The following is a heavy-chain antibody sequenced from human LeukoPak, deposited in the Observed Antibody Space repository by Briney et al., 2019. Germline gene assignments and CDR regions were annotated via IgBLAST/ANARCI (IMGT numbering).Heavy chain of an antibody. CDR3: ARDRDSDYGGPDDY. CDR2: IIPIFGTA. V-gene: IGHV1-69*13. D-gene: IGHD4-23*01. J-gene: IGHJ4*02. CDR1: GGTFSSYA. Sequence: ASVKVSCKASGGTFSSYAISWVRQAPGRGLEWMGGIIPIFGTANYAQKFQGRVTITADESTSTAYMELSSLRSEDTAVYYCARDRDSDYGGPDDYWGQGTLVTVSS.